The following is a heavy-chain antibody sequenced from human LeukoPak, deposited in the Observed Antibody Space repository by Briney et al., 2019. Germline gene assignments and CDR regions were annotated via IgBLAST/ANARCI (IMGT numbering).Heavy chain of an antibody. Sequence: PSETLSLTCTVSGGSISSYYWSWIRQPPGKGLEWIGYIYYSGSTNYNPSLKSRVTISVDTSKNPFSLKLSSVTAADPAVYYCARDWLHSSSWYGWFGPWGQGTLVTVSS. CDR1: GGSISSYY. J-gene: IGHJ5*02. CDR3: ARDWLHSSSWYGWFGP. V-gene: IGHV4-59*01. D-gene: IGHD6-13*01. CDR2: IYYSGST.